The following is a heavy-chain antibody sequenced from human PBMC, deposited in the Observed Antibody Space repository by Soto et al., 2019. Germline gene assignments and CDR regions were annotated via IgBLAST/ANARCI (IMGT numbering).Heavy chain of an antibody. CDR1: GFTFSSYG. CDR2: IWYDGSNK. J-gene: IGHJ5*02. D-gene: IGHD2-2*01. Sequence: GGSLRLSCAASGFTFSSYGTHWVRQAPGKGLEWVAVIWYDGSNKYYADSVKGRFTISRDNSKNTLYLQMNSLRAEDTAVYYCAREGRPDIVVVPARSWFDPWGQGTLVTVSS. V-gene: IGHV3-33*01. CDR3: AREGRPDIVVVPARSWFDP.